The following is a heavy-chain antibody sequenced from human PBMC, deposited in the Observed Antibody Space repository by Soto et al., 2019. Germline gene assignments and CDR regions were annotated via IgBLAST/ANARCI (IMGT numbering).Heavy chain of an antibody. J-gene: IGHJ4*02. Sequence: QLQLQESGPGLVKPSETLSLTCTVSGGSISSSSYYWGWIRQPPGKGLEWIGSIYYSGSTYYNPYLKSRVTISVDTSKNQFSLKLSYVTAADTAVYYCARRNYDILTGYPFYFDYWGQGTLVTVSS. D-gene: IGHD3-9*01. CDR3: ARRNYDILTGYPFYFDY. CDR2: IYYSGST. V-gene: IGHV4-39*01. CDR1: GGSISSSSYY.